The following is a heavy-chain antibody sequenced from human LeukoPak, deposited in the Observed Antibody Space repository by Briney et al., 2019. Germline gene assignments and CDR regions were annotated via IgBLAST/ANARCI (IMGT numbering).Heavy chain of an antibody. J-gene: IGHJ4*02. CDR3: ARDVVAAAGSFDY. CDR2: IYSSGST. Sequence: SETLSLTCTVSGESINSFYWSWIRQPAGKGLEWIGRIYSSGSTNYSPSLKSRVTMSVDTSKNQFSLKLSSVTAADTAVYYCARDVVAAAGSFDYWGQGAQVTVSS. V-gene: IGHV4-4*07. D-gene: IGHD6-13*01. CDR1: GESINSFY.